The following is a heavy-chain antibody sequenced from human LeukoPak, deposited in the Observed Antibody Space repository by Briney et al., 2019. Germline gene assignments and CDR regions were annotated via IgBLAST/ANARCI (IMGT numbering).Heavy chain of an antibody. CDR2: VIAIFGTE. CDR1: GGTFSSYA. J-gene: IGHJ4*02. CDR3: AGYGDAYYFDY. V-gene: IGHV1-69*01. D-gene: IGHD4-17*01. Sequence: SVNVSFKASGGTFSSYAISWVRQAPGQGLEWMGGVIAIFGTENYAQKFQGRVTITADESTSTAYMELSSLRPEDTAVYYCAGYGDAYYFDYWGQGTLLTVSS.